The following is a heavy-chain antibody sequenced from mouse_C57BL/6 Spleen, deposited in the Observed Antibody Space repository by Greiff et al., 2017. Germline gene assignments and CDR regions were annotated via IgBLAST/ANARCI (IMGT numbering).Heavy chain of an antibody. CDR2: IDPENGDT. V-gene: IGHV14-4*01. D-gene: IGHD1-1*01. CDR3: TTSNYYGSSYENAMDY. J-gene: IGHJ4*01. CDR1: GFNIKDDY. Sequence: EVQLQQSGAELVRPGASVKLSCTASGFNIKDDYMHWVKQRPEQGLEWIGWIDPENGDTEYASKFQGKATITADTSSNTAYLQLSSLISEDTAVYYCTTSNYYGSSYENAMDYWGQGTSVTVSS.